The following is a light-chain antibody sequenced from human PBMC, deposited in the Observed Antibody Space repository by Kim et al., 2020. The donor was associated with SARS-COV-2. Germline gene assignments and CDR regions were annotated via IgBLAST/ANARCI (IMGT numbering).Light chain of an antibody. CDR1: QVIRNF. CDR2: DAS. CDR3: QQYGAPPRT. Sequence: SPGEEPTPTSWPASQVIRNFLAWFRQKPGKAPSLLIYDASTGATGVPERFSGSGSGTYFTLTINRLQPEDIAVYYGQQYGAPPRTFGQGTRMEIK. V-gene: IGKV3-20*01. J-gene: IGKJ5*01.